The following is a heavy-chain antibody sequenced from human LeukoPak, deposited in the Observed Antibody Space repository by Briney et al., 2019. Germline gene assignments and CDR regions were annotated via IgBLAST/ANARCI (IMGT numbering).Heavy chain of an antibody. D-gene: IGHD3-22*01. CDR3: ARDVVINYYYGMDV. CDR2: IYYSGST. CDR1: GFTFSSYA. V-gene: IGHV4-31*02. J-gene: IGHJ6*02. Sequence: LRLSCAASGFTFSSYAMSWVRQAPGKGLEWIGYIYYSGSTYYNPSLKSRVTISVDTSKNQFSLKLSSVTAADTAVYYCARDVVINYYYGMDVWGQGTTVTVSS.